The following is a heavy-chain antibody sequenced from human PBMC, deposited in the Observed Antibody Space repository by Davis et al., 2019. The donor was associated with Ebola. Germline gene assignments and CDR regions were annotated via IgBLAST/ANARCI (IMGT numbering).Heavy chain of an antibody. J-gene: IGHJ4*02. V-gene: IGHV4-39*07. D-gene: IGHD6-19*01. CDR3: ARVRSSGWYKVQFAFDY. CDR1: GGSISSSSYY. Sequence: SETLSLTCTVSGGSISSSSYYWGWIRQPPGKGLEWIGSIYYSGSTYYNPSLKSRVTISVDTSKNQFSLKLSSVTAADTAVYYCARVRSSGWYKVQFAFDYWGQGTLVTVSS. CDR2: IYYSGST.